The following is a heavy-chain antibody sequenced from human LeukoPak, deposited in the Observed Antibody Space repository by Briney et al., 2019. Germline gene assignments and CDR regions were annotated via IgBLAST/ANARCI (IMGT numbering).Heavy chain of an antibody. CDR3: ARAKKTVAGFFDF. V-gene: IGHV4-59*01. CDR1: EDSISSYY. D-gene: IGHD6-19*01. Sequence: SETLSLTCTVSEDSISSYYWSWIRQSPGKGLEWIGYIFYSGNTNYNPSLKSRVSMSVDTSKSQLSLKLNSVTAADTAVYYCARAKKTVAGFFDFWGQGALVPVSS. J-gene: IGHJ4*02. CDR2: IFYSGNT.